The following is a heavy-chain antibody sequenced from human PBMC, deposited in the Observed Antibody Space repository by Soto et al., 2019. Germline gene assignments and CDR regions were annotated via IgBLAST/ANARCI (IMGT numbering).Heavy chain of an antibody. V-gene: IGHV5-51*01. J-gene: IGHJ6*02. CDR1: GYSFTRCL. D-gene: IGHD1-1*01. CDR3: ARQLRVREDDYYYYYGMDV. Sequence: GESLNLSCTGSGYSFTRCLIGWVRQMPGKGLEWMGIIYPGDSDTRYSPSFQGQVTISADKSISTAYLQWSSLKASDTAMYYCARQLRVREDDYYYYYGMDVWGQGTTVTVSS. CDR2: IYPGDSDT.